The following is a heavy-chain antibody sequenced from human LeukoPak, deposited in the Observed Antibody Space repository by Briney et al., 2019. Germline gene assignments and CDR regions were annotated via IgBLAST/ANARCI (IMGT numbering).Heavy chain of an antibody. D-gene: IGHD2-2*01. CDR3: ARVGSSPTLDAFGI. CDR1: GGSISSGDYY. CDR2: IYYSGST. Sequence: PSETLSLTCTVSGGSISSGDYYWSWIRQPPGKGLEWIGYIYYSGSTYYNPSLKSRVTISVDTSKNQFSLKLSSVTAADTAVYYCARVGSSPTLDAFGIWGQGTMVTVSS. V-gene: IGHV4-30-4*08. J-gene: IGHJ3*02.